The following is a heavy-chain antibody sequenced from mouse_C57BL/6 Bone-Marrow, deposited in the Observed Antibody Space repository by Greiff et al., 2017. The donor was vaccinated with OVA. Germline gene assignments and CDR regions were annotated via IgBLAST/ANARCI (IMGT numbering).Heavy chain of an antibody. CDR1: GFSFNTYA. D-gene: IGHD1-1*01. CDR2: IRSKSNNYAT. J-gene: IGHJ2*01. CDR3: VRSDYYGSSSYFDY. V-gene: IGHV10-1*01. Sequence: EVKLMESGGGLVQPKGSLKLSCAASGFSFNTYAMNWVRQAPGKGLEWVARIRSKSNNYATYYADSVKDRFTISRDDSESMLYLQMNNLKTEDTAMYYCVRSDYYGSSSYFDYWGQGTTLTVSS.